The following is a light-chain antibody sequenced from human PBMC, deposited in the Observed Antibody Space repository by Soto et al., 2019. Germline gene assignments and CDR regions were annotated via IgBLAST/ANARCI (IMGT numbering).Light chain of an antibody. CDR2: DAS. V-gene: IGKV1-5*01. CDR1: QSISSW. J-gene: IGKJ2*01. Sequence: DIQMTPSPSTLSASVGARVTITCRASQSISSWLAWYQQKPGKAPHLLIYDASSLESGVPSRFSGSGSGTVFTLTISILQADDFATYYCQQYNSYSYTFGQGTKLEIK. CDR3: QQYNSYSYT.